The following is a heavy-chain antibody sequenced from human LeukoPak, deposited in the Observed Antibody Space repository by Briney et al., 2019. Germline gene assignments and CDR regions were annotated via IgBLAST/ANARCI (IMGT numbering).Heavy chain of an antibody. CDR2: IIPIFGTA. CDR3: ARGGIWFGELLWSGAFDI. V-gene: IGHV1-69*13. CDR1: GGTFSSYA. J-gene: IGHJ3*02. Sequence: SVKVSCKASGGTFSSYAISWVRQAPGQGLASMGGIIPIFGTANYAQKFQGRVTITADESTSTAYMELSSLRSEDTAVYYCARGGIWFGELLWSGAFDIWGQGTMVTVSS. D-gene: IGHD3-10*01.